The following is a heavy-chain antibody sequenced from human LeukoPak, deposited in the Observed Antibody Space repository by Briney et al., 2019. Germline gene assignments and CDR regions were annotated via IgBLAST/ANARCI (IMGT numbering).Heavy chain of an antibody. CDR3: ARREVTARDAFDI. CDR2: IYYSGST. D-gene: IGHD3-3*01. J-gene: IGHJ3*02. Sequence: SETLSLTCTASGVSISSYYWSWIRQPPGKGLEWIGYIYYSGSTNYNPSLKSRVTISVDTSKNQYSLKLRSVTAADPAVYYCARREVTARDAFDIWGQGTMVTVSS. CDR1: GVSISSYY. V-gene: IGHV4-59*08.